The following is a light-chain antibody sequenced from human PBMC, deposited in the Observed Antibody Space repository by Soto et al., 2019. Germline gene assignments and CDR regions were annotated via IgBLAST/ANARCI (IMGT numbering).Light chain of an antibody. J-gene: IGKJ1*01. CDR1: QSISSY. Sequence: DIQMTQSPSSLSASVGDRVTITCRASQSISSYLNWYQQKPGKAPKLLIYAASSLQSGVPSRFSGSGCGKDFTLTISSLQPEDFATYYCQQSYSTLPFGQGTKVEIK. CDR3: QQSYSTLP. V-gene: IGKV1-39*01. CDR2: AAS.